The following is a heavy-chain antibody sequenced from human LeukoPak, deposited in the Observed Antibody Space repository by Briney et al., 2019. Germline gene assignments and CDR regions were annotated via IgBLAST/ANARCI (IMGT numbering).Heavy chain of an antibody. CDR2: INGEGGT. CDR1: GFTFSNYW. CDR3: ARDLVYGSGSCGH. D-gene: IGHD3-10*01. V-gene: IGHV3-74*01. Sequence: GGSLRLSCAASGFTFSNYWMQWVRQAPGKGLVWVSRINGEGGTSYADSVKGRFTISRDNAKNTVHLQMNSLRAEDTAVYYCARDLVYGSGSCGHWGQGTLVTVSS. J-gene: IGHJ4*02.